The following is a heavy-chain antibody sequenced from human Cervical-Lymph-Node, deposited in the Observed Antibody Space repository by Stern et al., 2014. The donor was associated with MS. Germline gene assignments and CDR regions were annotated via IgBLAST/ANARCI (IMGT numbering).Heavy chain of an antibody. J-gene: IGHJ4*02. CDR3: ARNQDFWSGPLDY. CDR2: ISTSTGHP. V-gene: IGHV7-4-1*02. D-gene: IGHD3-3*01. Sequence: QVQLVQSGSELRQPGASVKVSCKASGYTFTKSALTWVRQAPGHGLEWMGWISTSTGHPTYAQGFTGRFVFSLDTAVNTTYLQITGLKAEDTAVYYWARNQDFWSGPLDYWGQGTLVTVSS. CDR1: GYTFTKSA.